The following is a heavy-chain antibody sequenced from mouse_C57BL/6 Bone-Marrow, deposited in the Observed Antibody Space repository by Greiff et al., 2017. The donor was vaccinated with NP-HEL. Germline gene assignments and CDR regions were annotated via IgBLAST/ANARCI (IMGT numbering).Heavy chain of an antibody. CDR1: GFTFSDYG. CDR3: ARFLHYYDAMDY. D-gene: IGHD2-1*01. Sequence: EVQVVESGGGLVQPGGSLKLSCAASGFTFSDYGMAWVRQAPRQGPEWVAFISNLAYSIYYADTVTGRFTISRENAKNTLYLEMSSLRSEDTAMYYCARFLHYYDAMDYWGQGTSVTVSS. J-gene: IGHJ4*01. CDR2: ISNLAYSI. V-gene: IGHV5-15*01.